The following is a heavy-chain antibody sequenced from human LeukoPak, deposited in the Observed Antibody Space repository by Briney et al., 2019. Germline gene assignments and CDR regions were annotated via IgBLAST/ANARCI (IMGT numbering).Heavy chain of an antibody. CDR1: GFTFSSYW. V-gene: IGHV3-74*01. J-gene: IGHJ3*02. CDR2: INSDGSST. CDR3: ARGPSLYSSGWPGDAFDI. Sequence: PGGSLKLSCAASGFTFSSYWMHWVRQAPGKGLVWVSRINSDGSSTSYADSVKGRFTISRDNAKNTLYLQMNSLRAEDTAVYYCARGPSLYSSGWPGDAFDIWGRGTMVTVSS. D-gene: IGHD6-19*01.